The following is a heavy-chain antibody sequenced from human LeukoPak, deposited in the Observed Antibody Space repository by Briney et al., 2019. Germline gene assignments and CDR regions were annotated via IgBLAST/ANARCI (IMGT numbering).Heavy chain of an antibody. V-gene: IGHV4-38-2*01. Sequence: KPSETLSLTCAVSGYSISSGYYWGWIRQPPGKGLEWIGSIYHSGSTYYNPSLKSRVTISVDTSKNQFSLKLSSVTAADTAVYYCARKIAAAGSFDYWGQGTLVTVSS. D-gene: IGHD6-13*01. J-gene: IGHJ4*02. CDR2: IYHSGST. CDR3: ARKIAAAGSFDY. CDR1: GYSISSGYY.